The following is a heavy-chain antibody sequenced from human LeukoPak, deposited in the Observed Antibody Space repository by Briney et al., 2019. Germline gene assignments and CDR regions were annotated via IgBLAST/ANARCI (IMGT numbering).Heavy chain of an antibody. CDR2: ISSSGSSI. J-gene: IGHJ4*02. CDR3: ARGVNYYDSSGYYFSY. Sequence: PGGSLRLSCAASGFTFSSYEMNWVRQAPGKGLEWVSYISSSGSSIYYADSVKGRFTISRDNAKNSLYLQMNSLRAEDTAVYYFARGVNYYDSSGYYFSYWGQGTLVTVSS. V-gene: IGHV3-48*03. D-gene: IGHD3-22*01. CDR1: GFTFSSYE.